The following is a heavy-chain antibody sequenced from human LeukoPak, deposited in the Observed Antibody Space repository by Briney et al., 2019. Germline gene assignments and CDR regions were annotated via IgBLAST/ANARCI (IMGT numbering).Heavy chain of an antibody. CDR3: ARDRRGYSSGWDLDY. CDR2: ISYDGSNK. V-gene: IGHV3-30-3*01. CDR1: GFTFSSYA. D-gene: IGHD6-19*01. Sequence: GGSLRLSCAASGFTFSSYAMHWVRQAPGKGLEWVAVISYDGSNKYYADSVKGRFTISRDNSKNTLYLQMNSLGAEDTAVYYCARDRRGYSSGWDLDYWGQGTLVTVSS. J-gene: IGHJ4*02.